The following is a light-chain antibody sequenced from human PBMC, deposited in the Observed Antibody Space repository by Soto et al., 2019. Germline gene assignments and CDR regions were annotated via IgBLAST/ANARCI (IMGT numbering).Light chain of an antibody. CDR2: SAS. J-gene: IGKJ1*01. CDR3: QQYGSSRT. CDR1: QSVSSSY. V-gene: IGKV3-20*01. Sequence: EVVLTQSPGTLSLSPGERDTLSCRASQSVSSSYLAWYQQKPGQAPRLLIYSASSRATGIPDRFSGSGSGTDFTLTISRLEPEDFAVYYCQQYGSSRTFGQGTRWIS.